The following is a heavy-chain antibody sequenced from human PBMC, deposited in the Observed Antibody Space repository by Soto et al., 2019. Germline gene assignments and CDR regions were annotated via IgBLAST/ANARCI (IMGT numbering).Heavy chain of an antibody. CDR1: GFTFSTYA. V-gene: IGHV3-30-3*01. CDR2: VTLDGSNK. CDR3: GRITLNTSVATFDF. J-gene: IGHJ3*01. Sequence: QVQLVESGGGVVQPGMSLRLSCAASGFTFSTYALHWVRQAPGKGLAWVATVTLDGSNKYHADSVEGRFTISRDDSKHTLYLQSNSLRVEHTAVYYCGRITLNTSVATFDFWGQGTMVTSSS. D-gene: IGHD3-3*01.